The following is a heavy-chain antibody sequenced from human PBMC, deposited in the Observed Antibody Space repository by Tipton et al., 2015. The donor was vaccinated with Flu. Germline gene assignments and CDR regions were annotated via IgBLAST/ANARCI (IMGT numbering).Heavy chain of an antibody. Sequence: TLSLTCTVSGGSISSYYWSWIRQPPGKGLEWIGYIYYSGSTNYNPSLKSRVTISVDMSKNQFSLNLSSVTAADTAVYYCARALVITTTMGGDWFDPWGQGTLVIVSS. D-gene: IGHD3-10*01. J-gene: IGHJ5*02. V-gene: IGHV4-59*01. CDR2: IYYSGST. CDR1: GGSISSYY. CDR3: ARALVITTTMGGDWFDP.